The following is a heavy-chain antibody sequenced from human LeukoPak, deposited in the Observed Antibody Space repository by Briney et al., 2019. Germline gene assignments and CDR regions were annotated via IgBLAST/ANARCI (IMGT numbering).Heavy chain of an antibody. CDR3: ARNLYGGNLNYFDY. V-gene: IGHV4-59*01. CDR2: IYYSGST. Sequence: SETLSLTCTVSGGSISSYYWSWIRQPPGKGLEWIGYIYYSGSTNYNPSLKSRVTISVDTSKNQFSLKLSPVTAADTAVYYCARNLYGGNLNYFDYWGQGTLVTVSS. D-gene: IGHD4-23*01. CDR1: GGSISSYY. J-gene: IGHJ4*02.